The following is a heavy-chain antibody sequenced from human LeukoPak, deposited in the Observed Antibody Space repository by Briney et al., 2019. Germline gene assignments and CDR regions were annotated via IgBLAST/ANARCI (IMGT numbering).Heavy chain of an antibody. Sequence: GGSLRLSCAACGFTFDDYGMSWVRQAPGKGLEWVSGINWNGGSTGYADSVKGRFTISRDNAKNSLYLQMNSLRAEDTALYYCARDVLLWFGETRNYGMDVWGQGTTATVSS. D-gene: IGHD3-10*01. J-gene: IGHJ6*02. CDR1: GFTFDDYG. V-gene: IGHV3-20*04. CDR2: INWNGGST. CDR3: ARDVLLWFGETRNYGMDV.